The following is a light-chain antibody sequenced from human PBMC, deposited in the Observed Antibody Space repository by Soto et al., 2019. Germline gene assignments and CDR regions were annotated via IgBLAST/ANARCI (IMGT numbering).Light chain of an antibody. CDR3: QQYGTSEII. CDR1: QSVSSSY. J-gene: IGKJ5*01. CDR2: GAS. V-gene: IGKV3-20*01. Sequence: IVLTQSPGTLSLSPGERATLSCSPSQSVSSSYLAWYQQKPGQAPRLLIYGASNRATDIPGRFSGSGSGTEFTLTISSLQSEDFAVFFCQQYGTSEIIFGQGTRLEI.